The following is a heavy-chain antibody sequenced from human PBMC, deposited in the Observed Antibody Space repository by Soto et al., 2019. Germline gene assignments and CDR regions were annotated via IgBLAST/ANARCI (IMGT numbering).Heavy chain of an antibody. V-gene: IGHV3-53*01. CDR3: ATERGPTYYFDY. Sequence: GGSLRLSCAASGFTVSSKYMIWVRQAPGKGLEWVSVIYSDGSTYYADSVKGRFTISRDNSKNTLYLQMNSLRAEDTAVYYCATERGPTYYFDYWGQGTLVTVSS. D-gene: IGHD2-21*01. CDR1: GFTVSSKY. J-gene: IGHJ4*02. CDR2: IYSDGST.